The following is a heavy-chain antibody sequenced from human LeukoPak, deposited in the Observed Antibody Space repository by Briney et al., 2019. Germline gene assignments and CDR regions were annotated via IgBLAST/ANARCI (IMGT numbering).Heavy chain of an antibody. CDR2: INSDGSAT. Sequence: GGSLRLSCTASGFTFSNYAMTWVRQAPGKGLMWVSQINSDGSATSCADPVKGRCTISRDNAKNMLYLEMNSLRVEDTAVYFCTRDHGLDVWGQGTTVTVSS. CDR3: TRDHGLDV. V-gene: IGHV3-74*01. CDR1: GFTFSNYA. J-gene: IGHJ6*02.